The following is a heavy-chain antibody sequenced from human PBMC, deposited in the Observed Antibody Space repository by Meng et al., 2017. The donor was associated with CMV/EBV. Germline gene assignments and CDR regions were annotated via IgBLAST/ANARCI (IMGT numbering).Heavy chain of an antibody. D-gene: IGHD4-23*01. J-gene: IGHJ4*02. Sequence: ETLSLTCAASGFTFSSYAMSWVRQAPGKGLEWVGRIKSKTDGGTTDYAAPVKGRFTISRDDSKNTLYLQMNSLKTEDTAVYYCTTDFVDYGGNSGYWGQGTLVTVSS. CDR2: IKSKTDGGTT. CDR1: GFTFSSYA. V-gene: IGHV3-15*01. CDR3: TTDFVDYGGNSGY.